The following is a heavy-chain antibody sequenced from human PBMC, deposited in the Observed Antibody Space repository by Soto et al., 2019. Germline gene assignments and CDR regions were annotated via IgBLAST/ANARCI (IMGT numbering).Heavy chain of an antibody. CDR2: INHSGST. CDR3: AREGVATIGVENWFDP. D-gene: IGHD5-12*01. CDR1: GGSFSGYY. J-gene: IGHJ5*02. Sequence: TSETLSLTCAVYGGSFSGYYWSWIRQPPGKGLEWIGEINHSGSTNYNPSLKSRVTISVDTSKNQFSLKLSSVTAADTAVYYCAREGVATIGVENWFDPWGQGTLVTVSS. V-gene: IGHV4-34*01.